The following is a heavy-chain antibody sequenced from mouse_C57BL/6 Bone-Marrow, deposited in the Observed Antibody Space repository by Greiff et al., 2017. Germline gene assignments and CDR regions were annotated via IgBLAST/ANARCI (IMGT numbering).Heavy chain of an antibody. V-gene: IGHV1-81*01. J-gene: IGHJ3*01. D-gene: IGHD3-2*02. Sequence: QVQLQQPGAELARPGASVKLSCKASGYTFTSYGISWVKQRTGQGLEWIGEIYPRSGNTYYNEKFKGKATLTADKSSSTAYMELRSLTSGDSAVYFCARFRRSWFAYWGQGTLVTVSA. CDR2: IYPRSGNT. CDR3: ARFRRSWFAY. CDR1: GYTFTSYG.